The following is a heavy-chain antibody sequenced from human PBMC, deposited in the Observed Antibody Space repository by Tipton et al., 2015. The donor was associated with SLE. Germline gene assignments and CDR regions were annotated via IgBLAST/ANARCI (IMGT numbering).Heavy chain of an antibody. CDR2: INHSGST. V-gene: IGHV4-34*01. Sequence: TLSLTCAVYGGSFSGYYWSWIRQPPGKGLEWIGEINHSGSTNYNPSLKSRVTISVDTSKNQFSLKLSSVTAADTAVYYCARDPRYCSGGSCSLYYYYGMDVWGQGTTVTVSS. CDR3: ARDPRYCSGGSCSLYYYYGMDV. J-gene: IGHJ6*02. CDR1: GGSFSGYY. D-gene: IGHD2-15*01.